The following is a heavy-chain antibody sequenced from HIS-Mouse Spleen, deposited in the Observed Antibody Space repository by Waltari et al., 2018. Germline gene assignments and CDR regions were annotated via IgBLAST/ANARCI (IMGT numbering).Heavy chain of an antibody. CDR2: MNPNSGNT. D-gene: IGHD2-21*02. J-gene: IGHJ5*02. V-gene: IGHV1-8*01. CDR3: ARGRDWIARYNWFDP. CDR1: GYTFPSYD. Sequence: QVQLVQSGAEVKKPGASVKVSCKASGYTFPSYDIHWVRQATGQGLEGMGWMNPNSGNTGYAQKSQGRFTMTRNTYISTAYMELSSLRSEDTAVYYCARGRDWIARYNWFDPWGQGTLVTVSS.